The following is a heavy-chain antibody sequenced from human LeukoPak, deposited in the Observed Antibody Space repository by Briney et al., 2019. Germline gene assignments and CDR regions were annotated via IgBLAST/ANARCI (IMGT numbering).Heavy chain of an antibody. CDR1: GGSFSGYY. D-gene: IGHD3-16*01. J-gene: IGHJ6*02. Sequence: PSETLSLTRAVYGGSFSGYYWSWIRQPPGKGLEWSGEINHSGSTNYNPSLKSRVTISVDKSKNQFSLKLSSVTAADTAVYYCARGGARDYVWGSYEPYYYYGMDVWGQGTTVTVSS. V-gene: IGHV4-34*01. CDR2: INHSGST. CDR3: ARGGARDYVWGSYEPYYYYGMDV.